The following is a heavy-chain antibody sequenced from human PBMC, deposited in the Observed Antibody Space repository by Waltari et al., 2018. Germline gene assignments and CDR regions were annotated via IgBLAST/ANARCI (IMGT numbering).Heavy chain of an antibody. CDR3: ARMTDYYDSSGYYKEDY. D-gene: IGHD3-22*01. CDR1: GYTFTSYY. Sequence: QVQLVQSGAEVKKPGASVKVSCKASGYTFTSYYMHWVRQAPGQGLEWMGIINPSGGSTSYAQKFQGRVTMTRDTSTSTVYMELSSLRSEDTAVYYCARMTDYYDSSGYYKEDYWGQGTLVTVSS. J-gene: IGHJ4*02. V-gene: IGHV1-46*01. CDR2: INPSGGST.